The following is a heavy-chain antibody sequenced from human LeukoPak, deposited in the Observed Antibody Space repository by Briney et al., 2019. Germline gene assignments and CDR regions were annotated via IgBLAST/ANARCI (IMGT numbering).Heavy chain of an antibody. CDR2: ISSSSSTI. CDR3: ARSCSSTTCYSYYYYYMDV. Sequence: GGSLRLSCTASGFTFGSYSMNWVRQAPGKGLEWVSYISSSSSTIYYADSVKGRFTISRDNAKNSLYLQMNSLRAEDTAVYYCARSCSSTTCYSYYYYYMDVWGKGTTVTVSS. CDR1: GFTFGSYS. J-gene: IGHJ6*03. V-gene: IGHV3-48*01. D-gene: IGHD2-2*01.